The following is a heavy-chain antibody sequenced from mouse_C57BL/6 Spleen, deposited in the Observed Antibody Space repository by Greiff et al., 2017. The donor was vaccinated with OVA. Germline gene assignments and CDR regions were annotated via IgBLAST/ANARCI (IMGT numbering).Heavy chain of an antibody. CDR1: GYTFTSYW. CDR3: ARLGPIYDGGYFDV. D-gene: IGHD2-3*01. V-gene: IGHV1-69*01. CDR2: IDPSDSYT. J-gene: IGHJ1*03. Sequence: QVQLKQPGAELVMPGASVKLSCKASGYTFTSYWMHWVKQRPGQGLEWIGEIDPSDSYTNYNQKFKGKSTLTVDKSSSTAYMQLSSLTSEDSAVYYCARLGPIYDGGYFDVWGTGTTVTVSS.